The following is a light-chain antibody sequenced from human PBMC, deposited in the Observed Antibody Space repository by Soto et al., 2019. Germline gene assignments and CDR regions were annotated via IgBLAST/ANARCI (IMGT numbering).Light chain of an antibody. J-gene: IGKJ4*01. CDR2: AAS. Sequence: AIRMTQSPSSFSAATGDRVTITCRARQGISSYLAWYQQKPGKAPKLLIYAASTLQSGVPSRFSGSGSGTDFTLTITCLQSEDFATYYCQQYYNYPPELTVGGGTKVEIK. CDR3: QQYYNYPPELT. CDR1: QGISSY. V-gene: IGKV1-8*01.